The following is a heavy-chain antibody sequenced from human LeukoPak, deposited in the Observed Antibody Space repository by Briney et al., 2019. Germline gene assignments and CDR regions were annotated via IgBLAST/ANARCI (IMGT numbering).Heavy chain of an antibody. V-gene: IGHV4-39*01. CDR2: IYYSGST. J-gene: IGHJ4*02. D-gene: IGHD4-23*01. CDR1: GGSISSSSYY. CDR3: ASPYYGGNSADY. Sequence: PSETLSLTCTVSGGSISSSSYYWGWIRQPPGKGLEWIGSIYYSGSTYYNPSLKSRVTISVDTSKNQFSLKLSSVTAADTAVYYCASPYYGGNSADYWGQGTLVTVSS.